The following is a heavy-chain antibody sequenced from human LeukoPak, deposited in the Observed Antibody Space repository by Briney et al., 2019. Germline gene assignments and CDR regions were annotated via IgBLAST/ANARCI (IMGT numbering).Heavy chain of an antibody. CDR3: AKDYDYVWGSTDY. V-gene: IGHV3-23*01. J-gene: IGHJ4*02. Sequence: GGSLRLSCAASGFTFSSYAMSWVRQAPGKGLEWVSAISGSGGSTYYADSVKGRFTISRDNSKNTLYLQMNSLRAEDTAVYYCAKDYDYVWGSTDYWGQRTLVTVSS. CDR2: ISGSGGST. CDR1: GFTFSSYA. D-gene: IGHD3-16*01.